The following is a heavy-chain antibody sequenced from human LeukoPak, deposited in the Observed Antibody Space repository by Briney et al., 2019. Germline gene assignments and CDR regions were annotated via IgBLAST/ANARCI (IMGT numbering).Heavy chain of an antibody. V-gene: IGHV4-39*01. CDR2: IYYSGST. J-gene: IGHJ5*02. Sequence: NSSETLSLTCTVSGGSISSSSYYWGWIRQPPGKGLEWIGSIYYSGSTYYNPSLKNRVTISVDTSKNQFSLKLSSVTAADTAVYYGASSGGLPGPPAYNWFNPGGQGTLVTVPP. CDR1: GGSISSSSYY. CDR3: ASSGGLPGPPAYNWFNP. D-gene: IGHD3-10*01.